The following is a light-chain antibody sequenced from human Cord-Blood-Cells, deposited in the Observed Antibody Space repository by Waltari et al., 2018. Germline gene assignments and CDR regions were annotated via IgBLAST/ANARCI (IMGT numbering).Light chain of an antibody. Sequence: DLQITLSPSSLFASVGDSVTITCRASQGISNYLAWYQQKPGKVPKLLIYAASTLQSGVPSRLSGSGSGTDFTLTISSLQPEDVATYYCQKYNSAPFTFGPGTKVDIK. CDR3: QKYNSAPFT. CDR2: AAS. V-gene: IGKV1-27*01. CDR1: QGISNY. J-gene: IGKJ3*01.